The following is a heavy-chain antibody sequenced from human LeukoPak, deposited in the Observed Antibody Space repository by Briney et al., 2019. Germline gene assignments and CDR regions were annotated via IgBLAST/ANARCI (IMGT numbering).Heavy chain of an antibody. Sequence: ASVKVSCKASGCTFTSYGISWVRQAPGQGLEWMGWISAHNGNTNYAQKLQGRVTMTTDTSTSTAYMELRSLRSDDTAVYYCARESEAYYDFWSGYYTGRWFDPWGQGTLVTVSS. CDR2: ISAHNGNT. CDR1: GCTFTSYG. V-gene: IGHV1-18*01. D-gene: IGHD3-3*01. J-gene: IGHJ5*02. CDR3: ARESEAYYDFWSGYYTGRWFDP.